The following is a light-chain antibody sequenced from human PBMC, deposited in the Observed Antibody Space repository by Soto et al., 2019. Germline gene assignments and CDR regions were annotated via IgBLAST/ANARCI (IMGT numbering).Light chain of an antibody. V-gene: IGLV1-40*01. CDR1: SSNIGAGYE. CDR2: GNS. J-gene: IGLJ2*01. Sequence: QSVLTQPPSVSGAPGQRSTISCTGSSSNIGAGYEVHWYQQLPGTAPKLLIYGNSNRPSGVPDRFSGSKSGTSASLAITGLQAEDEADYYCQSYDSSLSGVVFGGRTKLTVL. CDR3: QSYDSSLSGVV.